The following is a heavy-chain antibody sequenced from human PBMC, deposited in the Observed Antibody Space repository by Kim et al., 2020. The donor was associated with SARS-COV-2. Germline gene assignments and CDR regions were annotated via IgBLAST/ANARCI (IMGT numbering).Heavy chain of an antibody. Sequence: GGSLRLSCAASGFTFSSYAMSWVRQAPGKGLEWVSAISGSGGSTYYADSVKGRFTISRDNSKNTLYLQMNSLRAEDTAVYYCAKQNECRHIPGYCSSTSIDYWGQGTLVTVSS. J-gene: IGHJ4*02. CDR3: AKQNECRHIPGYCSSTSIDY. CDR1: GFTFSSYA. V-gene: IGHV3-23*01. CDR2: ISGSGGST. D-gene: IGHD2-2*01.